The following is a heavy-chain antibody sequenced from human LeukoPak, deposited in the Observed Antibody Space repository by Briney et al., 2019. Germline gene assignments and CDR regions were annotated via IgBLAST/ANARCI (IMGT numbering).Heavy chain of an antibody. D-gene: IGHD4-17*01. J-gene: IGHJ4*02. V-gene: IGHV4-39*01. CDR2: IYYSGST. CDR1: GGSISSSSYY. Sequence: PSEPLSLTCTVSGGSISSSSYYWGWIRQPPGKGLEWIGSIYYSGSTYYNPSLKSRVTISVDTSKNQFSLKLSSVTAADTAVYYCARRPNYGDYDGGFDYWGQGTLVTVSS. CDR3: ARRPNYGDYDGGFDY.